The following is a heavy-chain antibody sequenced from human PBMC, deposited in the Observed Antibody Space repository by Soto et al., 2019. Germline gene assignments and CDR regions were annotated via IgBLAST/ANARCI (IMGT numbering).Heavy chain of an antibody. CDR2: IYYSGST. D-gene: IGHD5-12*01. Sequence: SETLSLTCTVSGGSISSSSYYWGWIRQPPGKGLEWIGRIYYSGSTYYNPSLKSRVTISVDTSKNQFYLKLSSVTAADTAVYYCVRLRSDIVATIIGFSGPLTLDYWGQGTLVTVSS. V-gene: IGHV4-39*07. CDR3: VRLRSDIVATIIGFSGPLTLDY. J-gene: IGHJ4*02. CDR1: GGSISSSSYY.